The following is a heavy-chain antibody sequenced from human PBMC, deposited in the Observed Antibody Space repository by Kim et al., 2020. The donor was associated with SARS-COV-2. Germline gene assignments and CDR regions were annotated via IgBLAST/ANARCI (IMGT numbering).Heavy chain of an antibody. CDR3: ARWNEGLDY. CDR1: GGSISHYY. D-gene: IGHD1-1*01. Sequence: SETLSLICTVSGGSISHYYWSWMRLPPGKGLEWIGYVYDDGHTNYNPSLKSRVSMSEDTSKNQFSLKLTSVTAADTAVYYCARWNEGLDYWGHGTLVTVSS. J-gene: IGHJ4*01. V-gene: IGHV4-59*13. CDR2: VYDDGHT.